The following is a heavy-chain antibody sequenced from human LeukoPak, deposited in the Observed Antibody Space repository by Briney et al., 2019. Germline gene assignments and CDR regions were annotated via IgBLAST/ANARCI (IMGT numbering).Heavy chain of an antibody. CDR2: IIPIFGTA. CDR3: ARDQSGSYSGIDY. D-gene: IGHD1-26*01. J-gene: IGHJ4*02. Sequence: ASVKVSCKASGGTFSTYTISWVRQAPGQGLEWMGGIIPIFGTANYAQKFQGRVTITTDESTSTAYMELSSLRSEDTAVYYCARDQSGSYSGIDYWGQGTLVTVSS. V-gene: IGHV1-69*05. CDR1: GGTFSTYT.